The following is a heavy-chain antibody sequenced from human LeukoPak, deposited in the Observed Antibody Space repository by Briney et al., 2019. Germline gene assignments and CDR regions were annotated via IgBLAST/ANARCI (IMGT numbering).Heavy chain of an antibody. J-gene: IGHJ4*02. Sequence: GGSLRLSCAASGFTFSSYGMHWVRQAPGKGLEWVAVISYDGSNKYYADSVKGRFTISRDNSKNTLYLQMNSLRAEDTAVYYCARDPGYYYDSSGYFSSHYFDYWGQGTLVTVSS. CDR1: GFTFSSYG. CDR2: ISYDGSNK. CDR3: ARDPGYYYDSSGYFSSHYFDY. D-gene: IGHD3-22*01. V-gene: IGHV3-30*03.